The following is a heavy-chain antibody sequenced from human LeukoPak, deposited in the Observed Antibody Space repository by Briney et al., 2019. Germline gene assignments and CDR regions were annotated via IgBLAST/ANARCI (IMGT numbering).Heavy chain of an antibody. CDR1: GGSFSGYY. CDR2: INHSGST. J-gene: IGHJ4*02. V-gene: IGHV4-34*01. CDR3: ARGNLIGTFDY. D-gene: IGHD1-26*01. Sequence: SETLSLTCAVYGGSFSGYYWSWIRQPPGKGLEWIGEINHSGSTNYNPSLKSRVTISVDTSKNQFSLKLSSVTAADTAVYYCARGNLIGTFDYWGQGTLVTVSS.